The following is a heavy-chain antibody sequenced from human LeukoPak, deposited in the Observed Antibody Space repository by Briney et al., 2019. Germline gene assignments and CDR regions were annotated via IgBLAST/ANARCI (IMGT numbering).Heavy chain of an antibody. J-gene: IGHJ4*02. CDR3: ARVCSGGSCYSVGY. Sequence: GGSLRLSCAASGFTFSSYSMNWVRQAPGKGLEWVSSISSSSYIYYADSVKGRFTISRDNAKNSLYLQMNSLRAEDTAVYYCARVCSGGSCYSVGYWGQGTLVTVSS. CDR1: GFTFSSYS. V-gene: IGHV3-21*01. D-gene: IGHD2-15*01. CDR2: ISSSSYI.